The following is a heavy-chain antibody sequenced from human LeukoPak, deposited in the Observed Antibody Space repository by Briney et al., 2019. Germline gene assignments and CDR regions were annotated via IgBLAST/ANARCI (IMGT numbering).Heavy chain of an antibody. Sequence: SETLSLTCPVSGGSISSYDWSWIRQPPGKGLEWIGYIYYSGSTNYNPSLKSRVTISVDTSKNQFSLKLSSVTAADTAVYYCARYSGTYYVYWGQGTLVTVSS. V-gene: IGHV4-59*01. CDR3: ARYSGTYYVY. J-gene: IGHJ4*02. CDR2: IYYSGST. D-gene: IGHD1-26*01. CDR1: GGSISSYD.